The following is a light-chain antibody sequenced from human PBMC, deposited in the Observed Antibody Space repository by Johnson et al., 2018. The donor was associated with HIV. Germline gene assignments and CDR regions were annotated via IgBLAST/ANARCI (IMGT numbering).Light chain of an antibody. CDR1: SSNIGNNY. J-gene: IGLJ1*01. CDR3: GTWDNSLSAFV. Sequence: QSVLTQPPSVSAAPGQKVTISCSGSSSNIGNNYVSWYQQLPGTAPKLLIHENTKRPSGIPDRFSGSKSGTSATLGIDGLQTGDEADYYCGTWDNSLSAFVFGSGTKVAVL. CDR2: ENT. V-gene: IGLV1-51*02.